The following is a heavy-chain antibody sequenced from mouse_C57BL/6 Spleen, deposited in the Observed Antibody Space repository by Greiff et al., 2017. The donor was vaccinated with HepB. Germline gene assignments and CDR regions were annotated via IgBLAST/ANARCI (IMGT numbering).Heavy chain of an antibody. CDR2: ISSGGSYT. CDR3: AGLQEYFDY. Sequence: EVQLVESGGDLVKPGGSLKLSCAAPGFTFSSYGMSWVRQTPDKRLEWVATISSGGSYTYYPDSVKGRFTIARDNAKNTLYLQMSSLKSEDTAMYYCAGLQEYFDYWGQGTTLTVSS. D-gene: IGHD2-10*01. CDR1: GFTFSSYG. J-gene: IGHJ2*01. V-gene: IGHV5-6*01.